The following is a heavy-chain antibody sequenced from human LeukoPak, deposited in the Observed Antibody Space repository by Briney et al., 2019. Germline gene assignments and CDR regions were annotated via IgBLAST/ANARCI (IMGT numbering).Heavy chain of an antibody. D-gene: IGHD3-22*01. J-gene: IGHJ5*02. CDR3: ARDGGYYDSSGYYFRTGWFDP. V-gene: IGHV1-69*13. CDR2: IIPIFGTA. CDR1: GGTFSSYA. Sequence: ASVKVSCKTSGGTFSSYAISWVRQAPGQGLEWMGGIIPIFGTANYAQKFQGRVTVTADESTSTAYMELSSLRSEDTAVYYCARDGGYYDSSGYYFRTGWFDPWGQGTLVTVSS.